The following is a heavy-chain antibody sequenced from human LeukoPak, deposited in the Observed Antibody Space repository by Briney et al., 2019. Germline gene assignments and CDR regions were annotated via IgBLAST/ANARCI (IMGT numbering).Heavy chain of an antibody. V-gene: IGHV3-23*01. CDR2: ISGSGGST. Sequence: TGGSLRLSCAASGFTFSTYGMTWVRQAPGKGLEWVSAISGSGGSTYYADSVKGRFTISRDNSKNTLYLQMNSLRAEDTAVYYCAKDLYSGSYSPTTSVDYWGQGTLVTVSS. CDR3: AKDLYSGSYSPTTSVDY. CDR1: GFTFSTYG. D-gene: IGHD1-26*01. J-gene: IGHJ4*02.